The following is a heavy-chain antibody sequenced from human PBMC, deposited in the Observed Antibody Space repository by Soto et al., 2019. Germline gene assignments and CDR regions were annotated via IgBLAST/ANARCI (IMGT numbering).Heavy chain of an antibody. Sequence: HPGGSLRLSCAASGFTFSSYSIHWVRQAPGKGLEWVSYISSGSYTIYYADSVRGRFTISRDNAKNSLYLQMNSLRAEDTAVYYCVRPYSSSWSIPHYWGQGTLVTVSS. J-gene: IGHJ4*02. D-gene: IGHD6-13*01. CDR1: GFTFSSYS. V-gene: IGHV3-48*04. CDR2: ISSGSYTI. CDR3: VRPYSSSWSIPHY.